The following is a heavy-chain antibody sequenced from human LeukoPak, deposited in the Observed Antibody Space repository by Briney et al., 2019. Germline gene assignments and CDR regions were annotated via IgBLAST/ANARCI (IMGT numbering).Heavy chain of an antibody. CDR2: IYYSGST. J-gene: IGHJ4*02. D-gene: IGHD6-6*01. Sequence: SETLSLTCTVSGGSISSSSYYWGWIRQPPGKGLEWIGSIYYSGSTYYNPSLKSRVTISVDTSKNQFSLKLSSVTAADTAVYYCAVTIAAPTLYFDYWGQGTLVTVFS. CDR1: GGSISSSSYY. CDR3: AVTIAAPTLYFDY. V-gene: IGHV4-39*01.